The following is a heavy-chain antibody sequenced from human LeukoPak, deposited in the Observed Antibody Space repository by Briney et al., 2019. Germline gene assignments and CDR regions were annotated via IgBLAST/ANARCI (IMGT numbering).Heavy chain of an antibody. Sequence: PGGSLRLSCAASGFTFNHYAMSWVRQAPGKGLEWVSGISGSGGSAYYADSVKGRFTISRDNSKNTLYLQMSSLRAEDTAVYYCAKDREYNYGPRDYWGQGTLVTVSS. J-gene: IGHJ4*02. CDR2: ISGSGGSA. V-gene: IGHV3-23*01. CDR1: GFTFNHYA. CDR3: AKDREYNYGPRDY. D-gene: IGHD5-18*01.